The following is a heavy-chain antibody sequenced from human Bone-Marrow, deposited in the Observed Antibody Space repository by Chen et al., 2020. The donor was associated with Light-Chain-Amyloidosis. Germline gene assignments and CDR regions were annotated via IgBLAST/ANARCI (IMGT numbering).Heavy chain of an antibody. Sequence: EGQLLASGGGLGQPGGSLRVSCAASGFSFAKFTMNWVRQAPGSGPEWLSGISRSGVTTYCSDSVKCRVTISRDNLNNPVFLQMDRLRAEDTAIYYCAKSRGSTWSYYYYAMDVWGQGTTFTVS. CDR2: ISRSGVTT. V-gene: IGHV3-23*01. J-gene: IGHJ6*02. CDR1: GFSFAKFT. D-gene: IGHD6-13*01. CDR3: AKSRGSTWSYYYYAMDV.